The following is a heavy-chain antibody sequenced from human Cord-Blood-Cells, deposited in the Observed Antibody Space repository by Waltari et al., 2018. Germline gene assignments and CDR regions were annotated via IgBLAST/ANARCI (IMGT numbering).Heavy chain of an antibody. Sequence: QLQLQESGPGLVKPSETLSLTCTVSGGSISSSSYYWGWIRQPPGKGLEWIGSIYYSGSTYYNPSLKSRVTISVDTSKNQFSRKLSSVTAADTAVYYCASPSSYYDFWSGYYDAFDIWGQGTMVTVSS. CDR3: ASPSSYYDFWSGYYDAFDI. J-gene: IGHJ3*02. CDR1: GGSISSSSYY. CDR2: IYYSGST. V-gene: IGHV4-39*01. D-gene: IGHD3-3*01.